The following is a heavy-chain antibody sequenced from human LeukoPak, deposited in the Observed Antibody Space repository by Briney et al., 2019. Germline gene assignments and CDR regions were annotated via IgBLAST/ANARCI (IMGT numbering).Heavy chain of an antibody. J-gene: IGHJ6*02. CDR1: GFTFSNYA. Sequence: GGSLRLSCAASGFTFSNYAMSWVRQAPGKGLEWVSTINDSGGSTYYADSVKGRFTISRDNSKNTLYLQMNSLRAEDTAVYYCAKAYTYYYSSGSYYGHYYDMDVWGQGTTVTVSS. CDR3: AKAYTYYYSSGSYYGHYYDMDV. V-gene: IGHV3-23*01. CDR2: INDSGGST. D-gene: IGHD3-10*01.